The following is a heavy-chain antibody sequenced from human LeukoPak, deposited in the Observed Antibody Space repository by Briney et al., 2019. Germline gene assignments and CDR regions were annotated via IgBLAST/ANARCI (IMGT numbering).Heavy chain of an antibody. CDR2: ISYDGSKK. CDR3: AKDGGFAYGSGSYFDS. D-gene: IGHD3-10*01. V-gene: IGHV3-30*18. J-gene: IGHJ4*02. CDR1: GFTFSRYG. Sequence: GGSLRLSCAASGFTFSRYGMHWVRQAPGKGLEWVAVISYDGSKKYYADSVKGRFTISRDNSKNTLYLQMNSLRAEDTAVYYCAKDGGFAYGSGSYFDSWGQRTLVTVSS.